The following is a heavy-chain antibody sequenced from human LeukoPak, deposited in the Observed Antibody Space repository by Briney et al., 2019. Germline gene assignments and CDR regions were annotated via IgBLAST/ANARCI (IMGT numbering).Heavy chain of an antibody. Sequence: QTGGFLRLSCAASGFTFDDYSMHWVRQAPGKGLEWVSLISGDGGTTYYADSVKGRFTISRDNSKNSLYLQMSSLRTEDTALYYCAKHNWNYDSWGQGTLVTVSS. CDR1: GFTFDDYS. CDR3: AKHNWNYDS. D-gene: IGHD1-1*01. CDR2: ISGDGGTT. V-gene: IGHV3-43*02. J-gene: IGHJ5*01.